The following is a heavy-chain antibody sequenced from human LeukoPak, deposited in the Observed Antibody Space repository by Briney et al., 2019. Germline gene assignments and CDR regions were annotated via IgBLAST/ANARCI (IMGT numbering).Heavy chain of an antibody. Sequence: KPSETLSLTCTVSGGSISSYYWSWIRQPPGKGLEWIGRIYTSGSTNYNPSLKSRVTMSVGTSKNQFSLKLSSVTAADTAVYYCARSSPRVVVVTAIPPFDIWGQGTMVTVSS. J-gene: IGHJ3*02. CDR1: GGSISSYY. D-gene: IGHD2-21*02. CDR2: IYTSGST. V-gene: IGHV4-4*07. CDR3: ARSSPRVVVVTAIPPFDI.